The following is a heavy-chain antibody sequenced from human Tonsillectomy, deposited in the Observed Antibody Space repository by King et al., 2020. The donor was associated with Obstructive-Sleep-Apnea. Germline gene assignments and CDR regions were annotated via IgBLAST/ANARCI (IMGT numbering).Heavy chain of an antibody. CDR3: ARGDQWSRYFDS. J-gene: IGHJ4*01. CDR2: ISSSHTYI. D-gene: IGHD2-15*01. Sequence: VQLVESGGGLVRPGGSLRLSCAASGFTFSSYSMNWVRQAPGKGLEWVSSISSSHTYIYYTDSVKGRFTISRDNAKNSLYLQMNSLRAEDTAVYYCARGDQWSRYFDSSGQGTPVTVPS. CDR1: GFTFSSYS. V-gene: IGHV3-21*06.